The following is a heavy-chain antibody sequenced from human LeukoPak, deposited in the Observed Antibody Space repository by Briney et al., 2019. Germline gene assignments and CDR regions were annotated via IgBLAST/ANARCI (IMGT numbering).Heavy chain of an antibody. CDR2: ITGSGDTT. CDR3: AKAYGTSGYYQLPIDF. V-gene: IGHV3-23*01. Sequence: GGSLRLSCAASGFTFTSNAMTWVRLAPGKGLECVSAITGSGDTTYYADSVKGRFTISRDNSRNTLYLQLNNLRAEDTAVYYCAKAYGTSGYYQLPIDFWGQGTLVTVSS. D-gene: IGHD3-22*01. J-gene: IGHJ4*02. CDR1: GFTFTSNA.